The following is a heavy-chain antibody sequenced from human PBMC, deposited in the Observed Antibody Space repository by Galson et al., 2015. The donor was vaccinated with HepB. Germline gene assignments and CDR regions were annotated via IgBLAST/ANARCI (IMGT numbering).Heavy chain of an antibody. Sequence: SLRLSCAASGFTFSSYGMHWVRQAPGKGLEWVAVIWYDGSNKYYADSVKGRFTISRDNSKNTLYLQMNSLRAEDTAVYYCARAYYDILTGYQYYFDYWGQGTLVTVSS. CDR2: IWYDGSNK. J-gene: IGHJ4*02. V-gene: IGHV3-33*01. D-gene: IGHD3-9*01. CDR3: ARAYYDILTGYQYYFDY. CDR1: GFTFSSYG.